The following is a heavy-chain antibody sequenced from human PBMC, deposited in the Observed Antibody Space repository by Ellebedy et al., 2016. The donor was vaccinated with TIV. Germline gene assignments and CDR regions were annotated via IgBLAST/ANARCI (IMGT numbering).Heavy chain of an antibody. D-gene: IGHD5-18*01. J-gene: IGHJ4*02. CDR2: IIPIFGTA. CDR1: GGTFSSYA. CDR3: ARVTDTAMATLDY. V-gene: IGHV1-69*13. Sequence: SVKVSCKASGGTFSSYAISWVRQAPGQGLEWMGGIIPIFGTANYAQKFQGRVTITADESTSTAYMELNSLRSEDTAVYYCARVTDTAMATLDYWGQGTLVTVSS.